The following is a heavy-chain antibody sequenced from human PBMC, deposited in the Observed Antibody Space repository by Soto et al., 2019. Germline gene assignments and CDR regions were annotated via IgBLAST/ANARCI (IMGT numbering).Heavy chain of an antibody. D-gene: IGHD3-3*01. CDR1: GFTCSSYA. Sequence: PGGSLRLSCAASGFTCSSYAMHWVRQAPGKGLEWVAVISYDGSNKYYADSVKGRFTISRDNSKNTLYLQMNSLRAEDTAVYYCARDLEGNYDFWSGYYNAAGYWGQGTLVTVSS. V-gene: IGHV3-30-3*01. CDR3: ARDLEGNYDFWSGYYNAAGY. CDR2: ISYDGSNK. J-gene: IGHJ4*02.